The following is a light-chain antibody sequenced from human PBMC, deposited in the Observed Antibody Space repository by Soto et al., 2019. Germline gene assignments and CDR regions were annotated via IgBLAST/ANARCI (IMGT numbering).Light chain of an antibody. CDR1: TSDVGAYNY. Sequence: QSVLTQPASVSGSSGQSITISCTGTTSDVGAYNYVSWYQQLPGKAPKLMIYEVTNRPSGVSNRFSGSKSGNTASLTISGLQAEDEADYYCSSYTRSSTYYVFGTGTKLTVL. V-gene: IGLV2-14*01. CDR2: EVT. CDR3: SSYTRSSTYYV. J-gene: IGLJ1*01.